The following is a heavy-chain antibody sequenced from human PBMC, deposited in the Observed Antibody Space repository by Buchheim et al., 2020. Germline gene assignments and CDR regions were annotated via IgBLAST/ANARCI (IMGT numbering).Heavy chain of an antibody. Sequence: QVQLQESGPGLVKPSQTLSLTCTVSGGSISSGDYYWSWIRQPPGKGLEWIGYIYYSGSTYYNPALESRVTISVDTSKNQFSLKLSSVTAADTAVYYCARALPDYGGKWFYFDYWGQGTL. CDR3: ARALPDYGGKWFYFDY. V-gene: IGHV4-30-4*01. CDR1: GGSISSGDYY. CDR2: IYYSGST. D-gene: IGHD4-23*01. J-gene: IGHJ4*02.